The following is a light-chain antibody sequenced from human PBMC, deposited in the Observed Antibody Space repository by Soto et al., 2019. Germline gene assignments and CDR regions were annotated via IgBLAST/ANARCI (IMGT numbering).Light chain of an antibody. J-gene: IGKJ1*01. Sequence: DIQMTQSPSTLSASVGDRVTITCRASQSISSWLAWYQQKPGKAPKLLIYDASSLERGGPSRFSGSGSGTEFTLTISTLQPDHFATYYCQQYNSYSGTFGQATKVDNK. V-gene: IGKV1-5*01. CDR2: DAS. CDR1: QSISSW. CDR3: QQYNSYSGT.